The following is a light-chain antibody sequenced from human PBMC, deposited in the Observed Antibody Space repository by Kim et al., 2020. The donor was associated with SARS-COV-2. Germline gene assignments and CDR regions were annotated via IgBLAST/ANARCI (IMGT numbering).Light chain of an antibody. CDR3: CSYAGSYTWV. V-gene: IGLV2-11*01. CDR1: SSDVGGYNY. Sequence: LTQPRSVSGSPGQSVTISCTGTSSDVGGYNYVSWYQQHPGKAPKLMIYDVSKRPSGVPDRFSGSRSGNTASLTISGLQAEDEADYYCCSYAGSYTWVFGGGTQLTVL. CDR2: DVS. J-gene: IGLJ3*02.